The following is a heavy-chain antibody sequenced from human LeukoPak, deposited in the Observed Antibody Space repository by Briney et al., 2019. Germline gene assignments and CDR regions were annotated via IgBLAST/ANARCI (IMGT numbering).Heavy chain of an antibody. CDR2: IRYDGSNK. CDR3: GNAYYSRGYSSGWDIDY. D-gene: IGHD6-19*01. CDR1: GFTFSSYG. Sequence: GGSLRLSCAASGFTFSSYGMHWVRQAPGKGLEWVAFIRYDGSNKYYADSVKGRFTISRDNSKNTLYLQMNSLRAEDMAVYYCGNAYYSRGYSSGWDIDYWGQGTLVTVSS. J-gene: IGHJ4*02. V-gene: IGHV3-30*02.